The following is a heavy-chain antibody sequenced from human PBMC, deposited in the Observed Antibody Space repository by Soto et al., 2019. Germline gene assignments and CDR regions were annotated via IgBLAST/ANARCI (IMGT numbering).Heavy chain of an antibody. CDR3: ARDRDDYGSGNYYNRIDF. CDR2: INPNIGGT. D-gene: IGHD3-10*01. J-gene: IGHJ4*02. V-gene: IGHV1-2*02. CDR1: GYTFTGYY. Sequence: ASVKVSCKASGYTFTGYYMHWVRQAPGQGLEWMGWINPNIGGTNYAQKFQGRVTMTGDESTTTSYMELSRLRSEDTAVYYCARDRDDYGSGNYYNRIDFWGQGTLVTVSS.